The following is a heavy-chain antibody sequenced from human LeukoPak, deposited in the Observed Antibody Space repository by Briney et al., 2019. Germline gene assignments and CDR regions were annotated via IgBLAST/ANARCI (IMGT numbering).Heavy chain of an antibody. J-gene: IGHJ4*02. Sequence: GGSLTLSCAASGFTFSNSWMAWVRQAPGKGLQWVANINRDGSTKHYADSLKGRFTISRDNPKNSMYLQMNNLRADDTAVYDCTRDTEGSLDYWGQGILVTVAS. V-gene: IGHV3-7*01. D-gene: IGHD1-26*01. CDR1: GFTFSNSW. CDR3: TRDTEGSLDY. CDR2: INRDGSTK.